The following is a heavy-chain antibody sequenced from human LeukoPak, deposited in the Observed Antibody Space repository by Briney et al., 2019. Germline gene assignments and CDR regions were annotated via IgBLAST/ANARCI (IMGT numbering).Heavy chain of an antibody. CDR2: ISYDGSNK. Sequence: GGSLRLSCAASGFTFSGYAMHWVRQAPGKGLEWVAVISYDGSNKYYADSVKGRFTISRDNSKNTLYLQMNSLRAEDTAVYYCASFYHYGMDVWGQGTTVTVSS. V-gene: IGHV3-30-3*01. CDR1: GFTFSGYA. D-gene: IGHD3-16*02. CDR3: ASFYHYGMDV. J-gene: IGHJ6*02.